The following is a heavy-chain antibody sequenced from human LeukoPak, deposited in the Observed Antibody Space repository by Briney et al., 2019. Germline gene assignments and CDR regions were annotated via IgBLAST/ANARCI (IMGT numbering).Heavy chain of an antibody. D-gene: IGHD6-19*01. Sequence: PGGSLRLSCAASGFTFDDYAMHWVRQAPGKGLEWVSGISWNSGSIGYADSVKGRFTISRDNAKNSLYLQMNSLRAEDTALYYCAKDSTGYSSGWVDYWGQGTLVTVSS. CDR1: GFTFDDYA. CDR3: AKDSTGYSSGWVDY. CDR2: ISWNSGSI. V-gene: IGHV3-9*01. J-gene: IGHJ4*02.